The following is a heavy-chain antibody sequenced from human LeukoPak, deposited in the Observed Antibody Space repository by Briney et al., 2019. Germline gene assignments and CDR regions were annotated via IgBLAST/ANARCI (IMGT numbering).Heavy chain of an antibody. Sequence: GGSLRLSCAASGFTFGNYAMHWVRQAPGKGLEWVGVISYDGSNKYYADSVKGRFTISRDNSKNTLYLQLNSLRPEDTTVYYCARDHSSSRSCPDFWGQGTLVTVSS. D-gene: IGHD6-13*01. CDR2: ISYDGSNK. CDR3: ARDHSSSRSCPDF. J-gene: IGHJ4*02. V-gene: IGHV3-30*01. CDR1: GFTFGNYA.